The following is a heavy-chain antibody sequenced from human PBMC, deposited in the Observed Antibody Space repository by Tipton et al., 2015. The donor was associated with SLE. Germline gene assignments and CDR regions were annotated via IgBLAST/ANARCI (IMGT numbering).Heavy chain of an antibody. CDR1: GVSFSSYW. J-gene: IGHJ4*02. CDR2: IKPDGSEE. V-gene: IGHV3-7*01. CDR3: ARDSGIRTVDY. D-gene: IGHD1-14*01. Sequence: SLRLSCAASGVSFSSYWMSWVRQAPGKEPEWVANIKPDGSEEYYVDSVKGRFTISRDNAKNSLYLQMNSLRAEDTAVYYCARDSGIRTVDYWGQGTLVTVSS.